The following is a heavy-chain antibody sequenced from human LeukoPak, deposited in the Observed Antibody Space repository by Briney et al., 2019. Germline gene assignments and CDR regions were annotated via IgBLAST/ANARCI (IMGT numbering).Heavy chain of an antibody. D-gene: IGHD5-18*01. CDR1: GFTFSSYS. V-gene: IGHV3-21*01. J-gene: IGHJ4*02. Sequence: GGSLRLSCAASGFTFSSYSMNWVRQAPGKGLEWVSSISSSSSYIYYADSVKGRFTISRDNAKNSLYLQMNSLRAEDTAVYYCARDGYSYGWGYYFDYWGQGTLVTVSS. CDR3: ARDGYSYGWGYYFDY. CDR2: ISSSSSYI.